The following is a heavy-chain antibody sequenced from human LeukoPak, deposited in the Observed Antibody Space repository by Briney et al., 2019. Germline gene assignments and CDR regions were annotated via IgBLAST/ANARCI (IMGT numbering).Heavy chain of an antibody. J-gene: IGHJ4*02. V-gene: IGHV4-4*02. CDR1: SGSIFRSNW. CDR3: ARSPTNRVPEDY. CDR2: IFHSGST. D-gene: IGHD2-8*01. Sequence: SGTLSLTCAVSSGSIFRSNWWSWVRQPPGKGLEWIGQIFHSGSTSYSPSLKSRVTISVDKSKNQFSLRLTSVTAADTAVYYCARSPTNRVPEDYWGQGTLVTVSS.